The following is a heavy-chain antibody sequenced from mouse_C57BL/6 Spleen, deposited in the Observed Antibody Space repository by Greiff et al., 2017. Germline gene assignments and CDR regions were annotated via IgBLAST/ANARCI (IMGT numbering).Heavy chain of an antibody. Sequence: EVMLVESGGDLVKPGGSLKLSCAASGFTFSSYGMSWVRQTPDKRLEWVATISSGGSYTYYPDSVKGRFTISRDNAKNTLYLQMSSLKSEDTAMYYCARPYYYGSSYDWYFDVWGTGTTVTVSS. CDR3: ARPYYYGSSYDWYFDV. V-gene: IGHV5-6*01. D-gene: IGHD1-1*01. CDR1: GFTFSSYG. CDR2: ISSGGSYT. J-gene: IGHJ1*03.